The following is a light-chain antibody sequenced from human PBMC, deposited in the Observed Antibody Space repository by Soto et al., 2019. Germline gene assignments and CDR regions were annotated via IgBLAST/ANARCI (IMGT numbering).Light chain of an antibody. CDR1: SSDVGGYNY. CDR2: EVN. V-gene: IGLV2-14*01. Sequence: QSVLTQPASVSGSPGQSITISCTGTSSDVGGYNYVSWYQQHPGKAPKLMIFEVNNRPSGISNRFSGSKSGTTASLTISGLQSEDEADYYCSSFTTSKTLVFGGGTKVTVL. J-gene: IGLJ2*01. CDR3: SSFTTSKTLV.